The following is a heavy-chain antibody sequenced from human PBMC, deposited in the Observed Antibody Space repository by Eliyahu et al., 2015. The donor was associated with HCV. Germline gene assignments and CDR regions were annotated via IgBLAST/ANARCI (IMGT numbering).Heavy chain of an antibody. D-gene: IGHD6-13*01. V-gene: IGHV5-51*01. CDR2: IYPGDSDT. CDR1: GYXFTSYX. Sequence: EVQLVQSGAEVKKPGESLKISCKGSGYXFTSYXIGWVRQMPGKGLEWMGIIYPGDSDTRYSPSFQGQVTISADKSISTAYLQWSSLKASDTAMYYCASPGTSEYSSSWYVAYWGQGTLVTVSS. J-gene: IGHJ4*02. CDR3: ASPGTSEYSSSWYVAY.